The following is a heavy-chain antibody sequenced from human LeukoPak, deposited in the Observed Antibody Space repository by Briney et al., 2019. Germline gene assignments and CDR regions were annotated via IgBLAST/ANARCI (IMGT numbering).Heavy chain of an antibody. V-gene: IGHV1-8*03. CDR1: GYTFTSYD. CDR3: AGNYYDSSGKAFDI. J-gene: IGHJ3*02. Sequence: VASVTVSCKASGYTFTSYDINWVRQATGQGLEWMGWMNPNSGNTGYAQKFQGRVTITRNTSISTAYMELSSLRSEDTAVYYCAGNYYDSSGKAFDIWGQGTMVTVSS. D-gene: IGHD3-22*01. CDR2: MNPNSGNT.